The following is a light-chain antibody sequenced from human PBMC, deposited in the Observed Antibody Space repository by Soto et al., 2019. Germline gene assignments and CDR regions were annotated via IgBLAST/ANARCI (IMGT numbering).Light chain of an antibody. J-gene: IGKJ5*01. CDR1: QSVAANY. CDR2: GTS. CDR3: QQYGTSPIT. V-gene: IGKV3-20*01. Sequence: EIVLTQSPGTLSLSPWETAALSCRASQSVAANYLAWYRHKPGQAPRLLIYGTSSRATGIPDRFSGSGSGTDFTLTISRLEPEDFAVYYCQQYGTSPITFGQGTRLEIK.